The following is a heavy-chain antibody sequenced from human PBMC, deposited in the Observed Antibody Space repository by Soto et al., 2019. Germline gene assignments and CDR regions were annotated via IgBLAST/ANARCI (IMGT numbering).Heavy chain of an antibody. CDR3: ARRYGTTFDY. D-gene: IGHD1-7*01. Sequence: QVQLQESGPGLVKPSETLSLTCTVSGGSITSYYWSWIRQPPGKGLEWIGYIYYSGSTNYNPSLKSRGTISVDTSKNQFSLKLSLKLSSVTAADTAVYYCARRYGTTFDYWGQGTLVTVSS. V-gene: IGHV4-59*01. CDR1: GGSITSYY. CDR2: IYYSGST. J-gene: IGHJ4*02.